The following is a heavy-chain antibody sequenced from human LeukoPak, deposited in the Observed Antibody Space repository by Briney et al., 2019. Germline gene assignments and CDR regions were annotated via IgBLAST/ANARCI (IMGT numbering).Heavy chain of an antibody. CDR2: MNPNSGNT. D-gene: IGHD4-17*01. CDR3: ARSATVTTFSHNDY. V-gene: IGHV1-8*03. CDR1: GYTFTSYD. J-gene: IGHJ4*02. Sequence: ASVKVSCKASGYTFTSYDINWVRQVTGQGLEWMGWMNPNSGNTGYAQKLQGRVTITRNTSISTAYMELSSLRSEDTAVYYCARSATVTTFSHNDYWGQGTLVTVSS.